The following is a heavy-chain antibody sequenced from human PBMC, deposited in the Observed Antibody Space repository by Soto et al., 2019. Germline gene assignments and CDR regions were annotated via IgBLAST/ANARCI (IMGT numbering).Heavy chain of an antibody. CDR1: GFTFSSYA. J-gene: IGHJ5*02. D-gene: IGHD6-13*01. CDR3: ARDLTLDNWFDP. V-gene: IGHV3-30-3*01. Sequence: GGSLRLSCAASGFTFSSYAMHWVRQAPGKGLEWVAVISYDGSNKYYADSVKGRFTISRDNSKNTLYLQMNSLRAEDTAVYYCARDLTLDNWFDPWGQGTLVTVSS. CDR2: ISYDGSNK.